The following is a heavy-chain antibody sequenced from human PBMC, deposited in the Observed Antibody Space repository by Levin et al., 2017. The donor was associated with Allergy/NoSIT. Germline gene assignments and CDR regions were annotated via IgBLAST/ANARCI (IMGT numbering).Heavy chain of an antibody. D-gene: IGHD2-15*01. CDR3: ARGYCSGDSCGRCY. J-gene: IGHJ4*02. CDR1: GFTFSSYS. V-gene: IGHV3-48*02. Sequence: PGGSLRLSCAASGFTFSSYSMNWVRQAPGKGLEWVSYISGSSSTISYADSVKGRFTISRDNAKNSLYLQMTSLRDEDTAVYYCARGYCSGDSCGRCYWGQGTLVTVSS. CDR2: ISGSSSTI.